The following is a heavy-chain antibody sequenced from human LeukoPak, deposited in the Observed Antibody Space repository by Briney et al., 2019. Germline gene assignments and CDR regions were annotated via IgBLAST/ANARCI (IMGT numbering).Heavy chain of an antibody. CDR2: ISYDGSNK. D-gene: IGHD6-19*01. J-gene: IGHJ4*02. V-gene: IGHV3-30-3*01. Sequence: PGGSLRLSCAASGFTFSSYAMHWVRQAPGKGLEGVAVISYDGSNKYYADPVKGRFTISRDNSKNTLYLQMNSLRAEDTAVYYCARVTNGGWYFDYWGQGTLVTVSS. CDR1: GFTFSSYA. CDR3: ARVTNGGWYFDY.